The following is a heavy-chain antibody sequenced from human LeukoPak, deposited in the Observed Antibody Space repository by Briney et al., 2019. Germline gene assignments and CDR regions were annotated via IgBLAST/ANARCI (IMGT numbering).Heavy chain of an antibody. D-gene: IGHD3-22*01. Sequence: KSGGSLTLSCLASGYTFSSYSINWVRAAPGEGLEWVSSIRVRSNYIYYADSVRGRFRISRDDARDSLYLQMNSLRAEDTAVYYCVRLRRNSDTSGFYYYYDFWGQGTLVTVSS. CDR3: VRLRRNSDTSGFYYYYDF. CDR1: GYTFSSYS. CDR2: IRVRSNYI. V-gene: IGHV3-21*01. J-gene: IGHJ4*02.